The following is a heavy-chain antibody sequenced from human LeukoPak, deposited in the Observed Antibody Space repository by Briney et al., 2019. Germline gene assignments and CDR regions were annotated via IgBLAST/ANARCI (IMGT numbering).Heavy chain of an antibody. V-gene: IGHV1-8*01. Sequence: ASVRVSCKASGYTFTSYDINWVRQATGQGLEWMGWMNPNSGNAGYAQKFQGRVTITRNTYISTAYMELSSLRSEDTAVYYCATTVTRTWDWFDPWGQGTLVTVSS. D-gene: IGHD4-17*01. J-gene: IGHJ5*02. CDR3: ATTVTRTWDWFDP. CDR1: GYTFTSYD. CDR2: MNPNSGNA.